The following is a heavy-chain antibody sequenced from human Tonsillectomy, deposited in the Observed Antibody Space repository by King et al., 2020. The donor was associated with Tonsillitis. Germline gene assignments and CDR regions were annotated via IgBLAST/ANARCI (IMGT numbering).Heavy chain of an antibody. D-gene: IGHD4-17*01. CDR2: INPSGGRT. Sequence: QLVQSGAEVKKPGASVKVSCKASGYTFTSYYMHWVRQAPGQGLEWMGIINPSGGRTSYAQKFQGRVTMTRDTSTSTVYMELSSLRSEDTAVYYCARDVTVTPYYYYGMDVWGQGTTVTVSS. CDR1: GYTFTSYY. J-gene: IGHJ6*02. V-gene: IGHV1-46*03. CDR3: ARDVTVTPYYYYGMDV.